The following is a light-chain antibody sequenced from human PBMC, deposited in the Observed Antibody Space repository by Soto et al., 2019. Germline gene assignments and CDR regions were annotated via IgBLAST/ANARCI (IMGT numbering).Light chain of an antibody. Sequence: EIVMTHSPATLSVSPLEIATLSCRASQSVSSIYLAWYQQKPGQAPRLLIYAASTRATGISDRFSGSGSGTDFPLVISRLDPDDFAVYYCQHNGRSFGQGTRLEIK. J-gene: IGKJ5*01. CDR2: AAS. CDR3: QHNGRS. CDR1: QSVSSIY. V-gene: IGKV3-20*01.